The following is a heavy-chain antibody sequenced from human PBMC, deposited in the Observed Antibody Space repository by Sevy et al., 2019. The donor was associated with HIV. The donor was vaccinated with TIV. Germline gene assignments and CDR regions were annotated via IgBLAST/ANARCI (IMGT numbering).Heavy chain of an antibody. CDR3: ARTGYSSSSRWFDP. CDR1: GGTFSSYA. D-gene: IGHD6-6*01. J-gene: IGHJ5*02. Sequence: ASVKVSCKASGGTFSSYAISWVRQAPGQGLEWMGGIIPIFGTANYAQKFQGRVTITADESTSTAYMELGSLRSEDTAVYYCARTGYSSSSRWFDPWGQGTLVTVSS. CDR2: IIPIFGTA. V-gene: IGHV1-69*13.